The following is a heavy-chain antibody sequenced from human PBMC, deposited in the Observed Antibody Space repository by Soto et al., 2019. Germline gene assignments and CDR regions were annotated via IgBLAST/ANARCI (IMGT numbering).Heavy chain of an antibody. Sequence: QVQLQQWGAGLLKPSETLSLTCVVYGVPLSGNYWSWVRQFPGEGLEWIGQINHGGSTNYNPSLESRVTMSVDTSEKSLSLKLNSVTAAVTAVYYCARRPDGFDIWGQGTMVTVSS. D-gene: IGHD6-6*01. J-gene: IGHJ3*02. CDR3: ARRPDGFDI. CDR1: GVPLSGNY. V-gene: IGHV4-34*01. CDR2: INHGGST.